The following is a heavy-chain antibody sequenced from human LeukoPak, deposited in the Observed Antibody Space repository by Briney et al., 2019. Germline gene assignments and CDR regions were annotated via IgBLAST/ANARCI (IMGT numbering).Heavy chain of an antibody. Sequence: PGGTLRLSCVASGFSLSDHYMDWVRQAPGKGLEWVGRSTNKFNSYTTQYAASGKGRFSISSDDSKNSLYLQMNSLKSEDTAVYYCSRGGRRGGGYYAGFFDYWGQGTLVTVSS. J-gene: IGHJ4*02. D-gene: IGHD3-22*01. CDR2: STNKFNSYTT. CDR1: GFSLSDHY. CDR3: SRGGRRGGGYYAGFFDY. V-gene: IGHV3-72*01.